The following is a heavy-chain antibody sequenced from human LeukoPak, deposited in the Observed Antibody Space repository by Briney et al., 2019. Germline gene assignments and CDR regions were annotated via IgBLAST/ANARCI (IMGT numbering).Heavy chain of an antibody. CDR3: AKDSSGWYVRYFQH. CDR2: ISWNSGNI. CDR1: GFTFDNYA. D-gene: IGHD6-19*01. Sequence: TGGSLRLSCAASGFTFDNYAMHWVRQAPGKGLEWVSGISWNSGNIGYADSVKGRFTISRDNAKNSLYLQMNSLRAEDTALYYCAKDSSGWYVRYFQHWGQGTLVTVSS. J-gene: IGHJ1*01. V-gene: IGHV3-9*01.